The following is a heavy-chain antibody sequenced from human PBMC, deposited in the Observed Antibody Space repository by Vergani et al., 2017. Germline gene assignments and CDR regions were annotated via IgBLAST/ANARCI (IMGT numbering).Heavy chain of an antibody. CDR3: ARNNWNRDSLDY. CDR1: GESFSSFY. J-gene: IGHJ4*02. Sequence: QVQLQQWGAGVVKPSGTLSLTCAVFGESFSSFYWSWIRQPPGKGLEWIGEINNDGHTNYNPSLESRVTVSADASRGRFSLNLRSVTTSDTAVYYCARNNWNRDSLDYWGQGTLVTVSS. D-gene: IGHD1-1*01. V-gene: IGHV4-34*02. CDR2: INNDGHT.